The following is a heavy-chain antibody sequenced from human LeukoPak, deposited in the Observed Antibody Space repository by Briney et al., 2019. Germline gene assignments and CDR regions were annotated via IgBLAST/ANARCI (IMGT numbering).Heavy chain of an antibody. CDR3: ARDSSGWYSPLDY. Sequence: GGSLRLSCAASGFTFTTYWMHWVRQAPGKGLVWVSHINSDGSITSYADSVKGRFTISRDNAKNTLYLQMNSLRAEDTAVYYCARDSSGWYSPLDYWGQGTLVTVSS. CDR2: INSDGSIT. V-gene: IGHV3-74*01. J-gene: IGHJ4*02. D-gene: IGHD6-19*01. CDR1: GFTFTTYW.